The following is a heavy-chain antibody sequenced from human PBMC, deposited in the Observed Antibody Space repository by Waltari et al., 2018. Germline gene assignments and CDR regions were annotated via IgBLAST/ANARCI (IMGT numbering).Heavy chain of an antibody. CDR1: GLTFSRYD. J-gene: IGHJ4*02. CDR2: IRYDGSRK. V-gene: IGHV3-30*02. Sequence: QVYLMESGGGVVLPGGSLRISCVASGLTFSRYDMNWVRQAPGKGLEWVALIRYDGSRKFYADSVKARFTISRDNSRDTLFLQMNSLRSPDTAIYYCATDMSTSSPPLWGRGTLVTVSS. CDR3: ATDMSTSSPPL.